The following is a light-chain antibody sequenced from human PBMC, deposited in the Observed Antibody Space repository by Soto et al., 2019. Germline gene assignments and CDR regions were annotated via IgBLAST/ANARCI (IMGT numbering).Light chain of an antibody. Sequence: EIVMTQSPGSMPVTPGEPGSVSCRSSQRLLHNNGYNYLDWYLQKPGQSPQLLIYLGSNRCSGVPDRFSGSGSGTDFTLKIIKVKAEEVGVYYCMQARQTPITFGQGTRLEIK. J-gene: IGKJ5*01. V-gene: IGKV2-28*01. CDR1: QRLLHNNGYNY. CDR2: LGS. CDR3: MQARQTPIT.